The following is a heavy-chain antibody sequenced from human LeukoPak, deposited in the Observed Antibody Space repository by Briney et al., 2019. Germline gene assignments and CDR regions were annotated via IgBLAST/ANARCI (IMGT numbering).Heavy chain of an antibody. Sequence: SETLSLTCAVYGGSFSGYYWSWIRQPPGKGLEWIGETNHSGSTNYNPSLKSRVTISVDTSKNQFSLKLSSVTAADTAVYYCARGDRSSQTSLFDYWGQRTLVTVSS. CDR1: GGSFSGYY. CDR3: ARGDRSSQTSLFDY. J-gene: IGHJ4*02. V-gene: IGHV4-34*01. D-gene: IGHD6-13*01. CDR2: TNHSGST.